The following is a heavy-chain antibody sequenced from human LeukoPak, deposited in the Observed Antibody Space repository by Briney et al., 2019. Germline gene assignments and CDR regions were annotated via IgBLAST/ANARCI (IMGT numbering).Heavy chain of an antibody. V-gene: IGHV3-30-3*01. Sequence: PGGSLRLSCAASGFTVSSNHMSWVRQAPGKGLEWVAVISYDGGNQYYVDSVKGRFTISRDSSKNTLYLQMNSLRAEDTAVYYCARAIDYGDYAYSDYWGQGTLVTVSS. D-gene: IGHD4-17*01. CDR3: ARAIDYGDYAYSDY. CDR1: GFTVSSNH. J-gene: IGHJ4*02. CDR2: ISYDGGNQ.